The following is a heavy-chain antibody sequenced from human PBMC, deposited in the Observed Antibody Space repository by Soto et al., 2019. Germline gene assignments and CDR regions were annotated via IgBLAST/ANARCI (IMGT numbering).Heavy chain of an antibody. CDR2: INPSGGST. D-gene: IGHD5-12*01. V-gene: IGHV1-46*01. J-gene: IGHJ4*02. CDR1: GYTFTSYY. CDR3: ARWATNGRDYFDY. Sequence: ASVPVSCKASGYTFTSYYMHWVRQAPGQGLGRMGIINPSGGSTRYAQKYQGRVTMTRDTSTSTVYMELSSLRSEDTAVYYCARWATNGRDYFDYWGQGTLVTVSS.